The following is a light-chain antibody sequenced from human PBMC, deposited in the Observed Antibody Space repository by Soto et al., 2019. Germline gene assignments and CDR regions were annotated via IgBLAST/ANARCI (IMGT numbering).Light chain of an antibody. V-gene: IGKV3-20*01. CDR2: GAS. CDR3: QQYGRSQA. Sequence: EIVLTQSPGTLSLSPGERATLSCRASQIVTSSYLAWYQQKPGQAPRLLIYGASSRATGIPDRFSGSGSGTDFILTISRLEPEDFAVYYFQQYGRSQAFGGGTKVEIK. CDR1: QIVTSSY. J-gene: IGKJ4*01.